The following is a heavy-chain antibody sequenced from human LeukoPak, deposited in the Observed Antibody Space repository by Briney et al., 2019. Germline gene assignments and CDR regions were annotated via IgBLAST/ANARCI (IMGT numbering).Heavy chain of an antibody. CDR2: ISAYNGKT. CDR3: AREYLSEFMVRGVGEFDY. D-gene: IGHD3-10*01. CDR1: GYTFTSYG. Sequence: GTSVKVSCKASGYTFTSYGISWVRQAPGQGLEWMGWISAYNGKTNYAQKLQGRVTMTTDTSTSTAYMELRSLRSDDTAVYYCAREYLSEFMVRGVGEFDYWGQGTLVTVSS. J-gene: IGHJ4*02. V-gene: IGHV1-18*04.